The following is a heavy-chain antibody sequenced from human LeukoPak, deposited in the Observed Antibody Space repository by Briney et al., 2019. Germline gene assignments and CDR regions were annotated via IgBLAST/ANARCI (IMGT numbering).Heavy chain of an antibody. CDR2: LTGSGDTT. CDR3: ARDSSSGWYHGY. V-gene: IGHV3-23*01. J-gene: IGHJ4*02. CDR1: GFTFDNYA. Sequence: PGGSLRLSCAASGFTFDNYAMSWVRQTPGKGLEWVSSLTGSGDTTYYADSVKGRVTIFRDNSKNTLYLQMDSLRAEDTALYYCARDSSSGWYHGYWGQGTLVTVSS. D-gene: IGHD6-19*01.